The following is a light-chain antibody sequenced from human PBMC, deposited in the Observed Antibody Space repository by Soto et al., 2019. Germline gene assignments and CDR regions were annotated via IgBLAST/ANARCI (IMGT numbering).Light chain of an antibody. CDR2: DVT. Sequence: QSVLTQPRSVSGSPGQSVTISCTGTSLDVGGFDYVSWYQQHPGKAPTLIIYDVTQRPSGVPDRFSGFKSGNTASLTISGLDPGDEADYYCCSYAGIYTYRFGTGTKVTVL. V-gene: IGLV2-11*01. CDR1: SLDVGGFDY. J-gene: IGLJ1*01. CDR3: CSYAGIYTYR.